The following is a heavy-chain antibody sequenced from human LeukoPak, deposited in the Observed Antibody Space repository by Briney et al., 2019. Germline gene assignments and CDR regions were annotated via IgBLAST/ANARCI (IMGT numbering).Heavy chain of an antibody. Sequence: PGGSLRLSCAASGFIFSSYSMNWVRQAPGKGLEWVSYISSSSTIYYADSVKGRFTISRDNAKNSLYLQMNSLRAEDTAVYYCAREQTKWEPLRRRYYYYMDVWGMGTTVTVSS. CDR3: AREQTKWEPLRRRYYYYMDV. V-gene: IGHV3-48*04. CDR2: ISSSSTI. CDR1: GFIFSSYS. J-gene: IGHJ6*03. D-gene: IGHD1-26*01.